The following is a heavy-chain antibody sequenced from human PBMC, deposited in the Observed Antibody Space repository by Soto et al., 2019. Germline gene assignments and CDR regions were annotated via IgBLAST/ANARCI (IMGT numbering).Heavy chain of an antibody. CDR2: IYYSGST. D-gene: IGHD2-2*01. CDR1: GGSISSGGYY. CDR3: ARGNSAHVVVPAAIAFDI. J-gene: IGHJ3*02. Sequence: QVQLQESGPGLVKPSQTLSLTCTVSGGSISSGGYYWSWIRQHPVKGLEWIGYIYYSGSTYYNQSLKVRVTISVDTSKTQFTLKLSCVTAADKAVYYCARGNSAHVVVPAAIAFDIWGQGTMVIVSS. V-gene: IGHV4-31*03.